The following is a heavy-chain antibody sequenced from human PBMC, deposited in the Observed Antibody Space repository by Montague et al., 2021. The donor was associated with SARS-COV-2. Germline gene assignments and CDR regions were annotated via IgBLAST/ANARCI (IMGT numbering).Heavy chain of an antibody. CDR1: GFTFSRYD. D-gene: IGHD1-26*01. V-gene: IGHV3-13*01. Sequence: SLRLSCAASGFTFSRYDMHWVRQATGKGLEWVSVIGTAGDTYYPGSVKGRFTISRDNAKNSLYLQMNSLRAEDTAVYYCARVFATVGAMDRNDYWGQGTLVTVSS. CDR3: ARVFATVGAMDRNDY. CDR2: IGTAGDT. J-gene: IGHJ4*02.